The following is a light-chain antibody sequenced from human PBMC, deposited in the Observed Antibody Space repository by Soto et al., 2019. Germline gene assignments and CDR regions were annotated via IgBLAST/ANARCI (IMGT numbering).Light chain of an antibody. CDR3: QQLNSYPSIT. J-gene: IGKJ5*01. CDR1: QGISSY. CDR2: AAS. V-gene: IGKV1-9*01. Sequence: DIQLTQSPSFLSASVGDRVTITCRASQGISSYLAWYQQKQGKAPKLLIYAASTLQSGVPSRFSGSGSGTEFTLTISSLQPEDFATYYCQQLNSYPSITFGQGTRLEI.